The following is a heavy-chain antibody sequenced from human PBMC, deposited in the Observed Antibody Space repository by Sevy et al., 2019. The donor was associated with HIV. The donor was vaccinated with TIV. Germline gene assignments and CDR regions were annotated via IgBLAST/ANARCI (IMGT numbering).Heavy chain of an antibody. CDR3: ARPKAPYCSSTSCYPNWFDP. J-gene: IGHJ5*02. CDR1: GYTFTSYD. CDR2: MNPNSGNT. D-gene: IGHD2-2*01. Sequence: ASVKVSCKASGYTFTSYDINWVRQATGQGLEWMGWMNPNSGNTGYAQKFQGRVTMTRNTSISTAYMELGSLRSEDTAVYYCARPKAPYCSSTSCYPNWFDPWGQGTLVTVSS. V-gene: IGHV1-8*01.